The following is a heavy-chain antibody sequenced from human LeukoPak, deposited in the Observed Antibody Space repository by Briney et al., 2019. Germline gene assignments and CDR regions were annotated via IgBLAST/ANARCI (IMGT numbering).Heavy chain of an antibody. J-gene: IGHJ4*02. V-gene: IGHV4-4*07. CDR1: GGSISSYY. D-gene: IGHD6-13*01. Sequence: SETLSLTCTVSGGSISSYYWSWIRQPAGKGLEWIGRIYTSGSTNYNPSLKSRVTMSVDTSKNQFSLKLSSVTAADTAVYYCARGPYLYSSSWYKGPDYFDYWGQETLVTVSS. CDR3: ARGPYLYSSSWYKGPDYFDY. CDR2: IYTSGST.